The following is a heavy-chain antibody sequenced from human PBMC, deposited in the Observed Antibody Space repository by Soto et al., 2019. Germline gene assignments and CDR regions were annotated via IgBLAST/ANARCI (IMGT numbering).Heavy chain of an antibody. CDR3: ARDPVCWPPRGWFDP. Sequence: ASVKVSCKASGYTFTSYYMHWVRQAPGQGLEWMGIINPSGGSTSYAQKFQGRVTMTRDTSTSTVYMELSSLRSEDTAVYYCARDPVCWPPRGWFDPWGQGTLVTVSS. J-gene: IGHJ5*02. CDR1: GYTFTSYY. V-gene: IGHV1-46*01. D-gene: IGHD3-10*01. CDR2: INPSGGST.